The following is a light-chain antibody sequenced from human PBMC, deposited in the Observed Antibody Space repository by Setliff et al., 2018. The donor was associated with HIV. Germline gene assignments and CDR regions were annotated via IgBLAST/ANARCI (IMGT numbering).Light chain of an antibody. CDR2: DNN. Sequence: KRFTISCTGSSSNIGTGYDVHWYQQLPGTAPKLLIHDNNNRPSGVPDRFSGSKSGTSASLAITGLQAEDEADYYCQSYDSSLSGFVFGSGTKVTV. J-gene: IGLJ1*01. V-gene: IGLV1-40*01. CDR1: SSNIGTGYD. CDR3: QSYDSSLSGFV.